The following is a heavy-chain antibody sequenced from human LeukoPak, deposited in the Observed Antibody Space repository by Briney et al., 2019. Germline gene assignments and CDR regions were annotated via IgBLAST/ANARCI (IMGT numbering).Heavy chain of an antibody. Sequence: GESLKISCKGSGYSFTSYCIGWVRQMPGKGLEWMGIIYPGDSDTRYSPSFQGQVTISADKSISTAYLQWSSLKASDTAMYYCARLVGAYSSSAYFDYWGQGTLVTVSS. D-gene: IGHD6-13*01. CDR3: ARLVGAYSSSAYFDY. V-gene: IGHV5-51*01. CDR2: IYPGDSDT. CDR1: GYSFTSYC. J-gene: IGHJ4*02.